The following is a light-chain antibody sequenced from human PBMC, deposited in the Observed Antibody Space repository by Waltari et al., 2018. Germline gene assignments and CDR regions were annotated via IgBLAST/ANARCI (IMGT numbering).Light chain of an antibody. CDR3: QQYNTNSPWT. CDR2: GAS. V-gene: IGKV3-15*01. Sequence: EIVMTQSPATLSVSPGERATLSCRASQSVSTNLAWYQQKPGQAPRLLIFGASTRVTGIPARFSGSGSGTDFTLAISGLQSEDFALYYCQQYNTNSPWTFGQGTKVEIK. J-gene: IGKJ1*01. CDR1: QSVSTN.